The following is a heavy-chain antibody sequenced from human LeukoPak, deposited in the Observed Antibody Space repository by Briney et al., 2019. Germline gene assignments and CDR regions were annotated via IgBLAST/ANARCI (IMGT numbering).Heavy chain of an antibody. CDR2: IYESGSA. V-gene: IGHV4-39*01. Sequence: LETLSLTCTVSGGSISSSFNYWAWIRQPPGKGLEWIGSIYESGSAYYNPSLKSRITMSVDTSENQFSLKLTSVTAADTAVYYCARHYGPWGQGTLVTVSS. J-gene: IGHJ5*02. CDR1: GGSISSSFNY. D-gene: IGHD3-16*01. CDR3: ARHYGP.